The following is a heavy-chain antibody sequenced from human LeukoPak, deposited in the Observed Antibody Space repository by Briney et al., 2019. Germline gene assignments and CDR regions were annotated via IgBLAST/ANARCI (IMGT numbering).Heavy chain of an antibody. J-gene: IGHJ4*02. CDR1: GYTFNLYG. CDR3: ARTEALTNFVDY. CDR2: ISAYDGKT. D-gene: IGHD4/OR15-4a*01. Sequence: GASVKVSCTASGYTFNLYGFNWVRQAPGQGLEWMGWISAYDGKTYYAHKVQGRATMTTDTSTSTAYMELRSLTSDDTAVYYCARTEALTNFVDYWGQGTLVTVSS. V-gene: IGHV1-18*01.